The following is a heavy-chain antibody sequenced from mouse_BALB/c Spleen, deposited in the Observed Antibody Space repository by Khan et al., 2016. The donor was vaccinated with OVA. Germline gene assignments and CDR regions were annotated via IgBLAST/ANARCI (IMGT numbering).Heavy chain of an antibody. J-gene: IGHJ3*01. Sequence: QVQLQQSGPELKKPGETVKISCKASGYTFTNYGMNWVKQAPGKGLKWMGWINTYTGEPTYADDFKGRFAFSLETSASTAYLQIINLKNEDTATYFCTRSQGNYLFGYWGQGTLVTVSA. CDR2: INTYTGEP. CDR3: TRSQGNYLFGY. D-gene: IGHD2-1*01. V-gene: IGHV9-3-1*01. CDR1: GYTFTNYG.